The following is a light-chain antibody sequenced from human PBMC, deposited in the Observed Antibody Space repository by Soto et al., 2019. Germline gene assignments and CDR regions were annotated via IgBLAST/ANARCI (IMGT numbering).Light chain of an antibody. CDR1: LTIKRDY. Sequence: VLPQSPGTLPLSREERATLSCGASLTIKRDYLAWYPQKPGLPPGHLMVAASSSATDIPDNFRGSGSGTDFSLTIIRLDPQDFAGYYCQQYGSSPVTFGPGTNVEIK. J-gene: IGKJ1*01. CDR3: QQYGSSPVT. V-gene: IGKV3-20*01. CDR2: AAS.